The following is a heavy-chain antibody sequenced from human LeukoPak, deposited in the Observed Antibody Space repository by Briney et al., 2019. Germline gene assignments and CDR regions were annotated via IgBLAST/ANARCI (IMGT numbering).Heavy chain of an antibody. V-gene: IGHV3-30*03. CDR1: GFTFSSYG. D-gene: IGHD1-26*01. Sequence: GGSLRLSCAASGFTFSSYGMHWVRQAPGKGLEWVAVISYDGSNKYYADSVKGRFTISRDNSKNTLYLQMNSLRAEDTAVYYCARDSGSYSDDAFDIWGQGTMVTVSS. CDR2: ISYDGSNK. CDR3: ARDSGSYSDDAFDI. J-gene: IGHJ3*02.